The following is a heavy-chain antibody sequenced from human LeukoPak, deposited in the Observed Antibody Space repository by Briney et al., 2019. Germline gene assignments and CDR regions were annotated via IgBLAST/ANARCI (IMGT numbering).Heavy chain of an antibody. V-gene: IGHV1-18*01. Sequence: ASVKVSCKASGYTFTSYGISWVRQAPGQGLEWIGWISAYNGNTNYAQKLQGRVTMTTDTSTSTAYMELRSLRSDDTAVYYCARARWGYYYVSSGNNWFDPWGQGTLVTVSS. CDR3: ARARWGYYYVSSGNNWFDP. CDR1: GYTFTSYG. CDR2: ISAYNGNT. D-gene: IGHD3-22*01. J-gene: IGHJ5*02.